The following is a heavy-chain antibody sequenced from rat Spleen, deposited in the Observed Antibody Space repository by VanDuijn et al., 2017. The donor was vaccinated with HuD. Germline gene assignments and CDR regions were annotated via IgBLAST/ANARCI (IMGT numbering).Heavy chain of an antibody. D-gene: IGHD1-2*01. CDR2: ISTSGGST. Sequence: EVQVVESGGGLVQPGRSLKLSCAASGFTFSNYDMAWVRQAPTKGLEWVASISTSGGSTYYRDSVKGRFTVSRDNAKSTLYLQMDSLGSEDTATYYCARRGWAYSSYIPFDYWGQGVMVTVSS. CDR3: ARRGWAYSSYIPFDY. V-gene: IGHV5-25*01. J-gene: IGHJ2*01. CDR1: GFTFSNYD.